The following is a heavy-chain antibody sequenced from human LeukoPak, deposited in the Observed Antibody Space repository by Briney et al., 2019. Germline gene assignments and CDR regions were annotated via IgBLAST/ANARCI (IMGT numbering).Heavy chain of an antibody. CDR2: ISASGSSI. Sequence: GGSLRLSCAASGFTLSSYPMNWVRQAPGRGLEWVSYISASGSSIYYADSVKGRFTISRDNAKNSLYLQMNSLRAEDTALYYCAKGVGGGYDDYWGQGTLVTVSS. CDR3: AKGVGGGYDDY. D-gene: IGHD5-12*01. CDR1: GFTLSSYP. V-gene: IGHV3-48*04. J-gene: IGHJ4*02.